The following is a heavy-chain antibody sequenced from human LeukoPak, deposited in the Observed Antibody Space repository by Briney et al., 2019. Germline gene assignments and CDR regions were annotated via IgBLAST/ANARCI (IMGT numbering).Heavy chain of an antibody. CDR3: AKDLISPRSVGSSEKVDY. D-gene: IGHD3-10*01. CDR1: GGTFNSYA. J-gene: IGHJ4*02. V-gene: IGHV1-69*05. Sequence: SVKVSCKASGGTFNSYAISWVRQAPGQGLEWMGGIIPIFGTANHAQKFQGRVTITTDESTSTAYMELSSLRSEDTAVYYCAKDLISPRSVGSSEKVDYWGQGTLITVSS. CDR2: IIPIFGTA.